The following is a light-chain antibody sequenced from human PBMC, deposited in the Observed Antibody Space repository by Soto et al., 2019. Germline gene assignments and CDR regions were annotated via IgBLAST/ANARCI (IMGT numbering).Light chain of an antibody. Sequence: QSALTQPRSVSGSPGQSVTISCTGTSSDVGGYNYVSWYQQHPGKAPKLMIYDVTKRPSGVPDRFSGSKSGNTASLTISGLQAEDEADYCCCSYAGNYIVVFGGGTKLTVL. J-gene: IGLJ2*01. V-gene: IGLV2-11*01. CDR1: SSDVGGYNY. CDR3: CSYAGNYIVV. CDR2: DVT.